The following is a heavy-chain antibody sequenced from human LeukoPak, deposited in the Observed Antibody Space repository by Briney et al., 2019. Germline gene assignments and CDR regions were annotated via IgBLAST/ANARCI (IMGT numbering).Heavy chain of an antibody. J-gene: IGHJ4*02. CDR3: ARGDCSSTSCYYTRGFN. CDR2: ISSSSSYI. CDR1: GFTFSSYS. Sequence: PGGSLRLSCAASGFTFSSYSMNWVRQAPGKGLEWVSSISSSSSYIYYADSVKGRFTISRDNAKNTLYLQMNSLRAEDTAVYYCARGDCSSTSCYYTRGFNWGQGTLVTVSS. D-gene: IGHD2-2*01. V-gene: IGHV3-21*01.